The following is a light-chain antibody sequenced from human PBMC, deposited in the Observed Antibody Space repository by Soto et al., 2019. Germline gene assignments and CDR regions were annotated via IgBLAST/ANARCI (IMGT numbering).Light chain of an antibody. CDR1: QIVSRH. J-gene: IGKJ2*01. CDR3: QQRTNWPRNT. Sequence: EIVLTQSPATVSLSPGERATLSCRASQIVSRHLAWYQQKPGQAPSLLIYDISNRDTCVPARFSGSGSGTDFTLTISSLEPEDSAVYYCQQRTNWPRNTFGQGTKLEIK. V-gene: IGKV3-11*01. CDR2: DIS.